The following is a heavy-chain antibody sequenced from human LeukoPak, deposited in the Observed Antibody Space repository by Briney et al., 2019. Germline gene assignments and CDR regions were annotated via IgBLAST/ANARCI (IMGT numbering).Heavy chain of an antibody. Sequence: GGSLRLSCAASGFTFSSYAMHWVRQAPGKGLEYVSAISSNGGSTYYANSVKGRFTISRDNSKNTLYLQMGSLRAEDMAVYYCAKPPLRYFDWLSGLDYWGQGTLVTVSS. CDR1: GFTFSSYA. V-gene: IGHV3-64*01. CDR2: ISSNGGST. CDR3: AKPPLRYFDWLSGLDY. J-gene: IGHJ4*02. D-gene: IGHD3-9*01.